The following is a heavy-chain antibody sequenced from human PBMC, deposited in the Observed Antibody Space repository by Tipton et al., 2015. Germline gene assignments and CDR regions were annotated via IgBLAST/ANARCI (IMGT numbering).Heavy chain of an antibody. D-gene: IGHD5-24*01. CDR3: ARDLEHGMDV. Sequence: GLVKPSGTLSLTCAVSGGSISSSNWWSWVRQPPGKGLEWIGEIYHSGSTNYNPSLESRVTISVDTSKNQFSLTLSSVTAADTAVYYCARDLEHGMDVWGQGTTVTVSS. CDR2: IYHSGST. J-gene: IGHJ6*02. CDR1: GGSISSSNW. V-gene: IGHV4-4*02.